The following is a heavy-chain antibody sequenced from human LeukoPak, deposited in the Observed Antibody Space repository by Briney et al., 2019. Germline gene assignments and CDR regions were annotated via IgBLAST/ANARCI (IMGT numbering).Heavy chain of an antibody. CDR2: ISYDGSNK. V-gene: IGHV3-30*18. Sequence: GRSLRLSCAASGFTFSSYGMHWVRQAPGKGLEWVAVISYDGSNKYYADSVKGRFTISRDNSKNTLYLQMNSLRAEDTAVYYCAKDLRYFEPGWGMDVWGQGTTVTVSS. D-gene: IGHD3-9*01. CDR1: GFTFSSYG. CDR3: AKDLRYFEPGWGMDV. J-gene: IGHJ6*02.